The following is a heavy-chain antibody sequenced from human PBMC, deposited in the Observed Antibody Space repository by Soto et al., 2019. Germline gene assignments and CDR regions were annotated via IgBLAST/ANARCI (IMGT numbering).Heavy chain of an antibody. Sequence: SKTLSLTGAVYGGSFSGYYWSWIRQPPGKGLEWIGEINHSGSTNYNPSLKSRVTISVDTSKNQFSLKLSTVTPADTAVYYCARGQGSGWCGGWAYYYGMDVWGQGTTVTVSS. J-gene: IGHJ6*02. CDR2: INHSGST. CDR1: GGSFSGYY. V-gene: IGHV4-34*01. D-gene: IGHD6-19*01. CDR3: ARGQGSGWCGGWAYYYGMDV.